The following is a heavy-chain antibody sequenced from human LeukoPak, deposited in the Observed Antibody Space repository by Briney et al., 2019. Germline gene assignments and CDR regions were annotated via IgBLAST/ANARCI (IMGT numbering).Heavy chain of an antibody. Sequence: ASVKVSCKASGHTVPMYYMHWVRQAPGQGLEWVGVVNPTGGATTYAQKFQGRVPMTSDTSTNTVYMDLSSLRSDDTSVYYCAREITSWKVLFDWGQGTLVTVSS. D-gene: IGHD2-2*01. J-gene: IGHJ4*02. CDR3: AREITSWKVLFD. V-gene: IGHV1-46*01. CDR2: VNPTGGAT. CDR1: GHTVPMYY.